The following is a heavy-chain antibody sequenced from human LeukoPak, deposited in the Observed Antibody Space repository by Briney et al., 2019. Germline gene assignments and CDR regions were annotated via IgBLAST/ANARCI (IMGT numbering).Heavy chain of an antibody. CDR3: AKVSGDYYDSSGYYLEAFDI. V-gene: IGHV3-23*01. CDR2: ISGSGGST. CDR1: GFTFSSYA. Sequence: GGSLGLSCAASGFTFSSYAMSWARQAPGKGLEWVSAISGSGGSTYYADSVKGRFTISRDNSKNTLYLQMNSLRAEDTAVYYCAKVSGDYYDSSGYYLEAFDIWGQGTMVTVSS. D-gene: IGHD3-22*01. J-gene: IGHJ3*02.